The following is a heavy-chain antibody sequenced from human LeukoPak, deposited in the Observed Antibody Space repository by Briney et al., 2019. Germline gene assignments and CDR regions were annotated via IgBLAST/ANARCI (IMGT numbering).Heavy chain of an antibody. Sequence: GASVKVSCKASGYTFTSYAMHWVRQAPGQRLEWMGWINAGNGNTKYSQKFQGRVTITRDTSASTAYMELSSLRSEDTAVYYCARDRSLRPYYFDYWGQGTLVTVSS. J-gene: IGHJ4*02. V-gene: IGHV1-3*01. CDR1: GYTFTSYA. D-gene: IGHD5-12*01. CDR2: INAGNGNT. CDR3: ARDRSLRPYYFDY.